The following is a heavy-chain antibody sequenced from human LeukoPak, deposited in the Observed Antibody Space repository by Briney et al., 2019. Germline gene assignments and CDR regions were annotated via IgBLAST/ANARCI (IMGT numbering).Heavy chain of an antibody. CDR3: ARHTYYDTHGFHLGWFDP. D-gene: IGHD3-22*01. J-gene: IGHJ5*02. Sequence: SETLSLTCTVSGGSISPYYWSWIRQPPGKALDWIGSVYYTGSTKYDPSLNSRLTISVDTSKNQFALMLTSVTAADTAVYYCARHTYYDTHGFHLGWFDPWGQGSLVTVSS. CDR2: VYYTGST. CDR1: GGSISPYY. V-gene: IGHV4-59*08.